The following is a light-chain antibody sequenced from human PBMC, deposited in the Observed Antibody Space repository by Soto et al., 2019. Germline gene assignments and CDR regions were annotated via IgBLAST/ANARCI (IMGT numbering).Light chain of an antibody. CDR2: GAS. Sequence: EIVLTQSLDTLSLSPGERATLSCRASQSVSSTYLAWYQHKPGQAPRLLIYGASSRATGIPDRFSGSGSGTDFTLTISRLEPEDFAVYYCQQYGSSPMYTFGQGTKLEIK. CDR1: QSVSSTY. V-gene: IGKV3-20*01. J-gene: IGKJ2*01. CDR3: QQYGSSPMYT.